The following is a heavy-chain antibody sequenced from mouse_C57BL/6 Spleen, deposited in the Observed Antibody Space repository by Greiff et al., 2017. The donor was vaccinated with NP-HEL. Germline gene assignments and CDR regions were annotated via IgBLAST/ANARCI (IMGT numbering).Heavy chain of an antibody. CDR2: INPNNGGT. CDR1: GYTFTDYY. J-gene: IGHJ3*01. Sequence: EVQLQQSGPELVKPGASVKISCKASGYTFTDYYMNWVKQSHGKSLEWIGDINPNNGGTSYNQKFKGKATLTVEKSSSTAYMELRSLTSEYSAVYYCARGIYYDYDGGSWFAYWGQGTLVTVSA. D-gene: IGHD2-4*01. V-gene: IGHV1-26*01. CDR3: ARGIYYDYDGGSWFAY.